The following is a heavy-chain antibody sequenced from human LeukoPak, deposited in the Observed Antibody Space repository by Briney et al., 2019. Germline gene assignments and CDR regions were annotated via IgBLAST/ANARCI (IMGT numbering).Heavy chain of an antibody. CDR3: ARGTYYDYVWGISP. CDR2: IYCSGST. D-gene: IGHD3-16*01. V-gene: IGHV4-31*03. CDR1: GGSISSGGYY. Sequence: SETLSLTCTVSGGSISSGGYYWSWIRQHPGKGLEWIGYIYCSGSTYYNPSLKSRVTISVDTSKNQFSLKLSSVTAADTAVYYCARGTYYDYVWGISPWGQGTLVTVSS. J-gene: IGHJ5*02.